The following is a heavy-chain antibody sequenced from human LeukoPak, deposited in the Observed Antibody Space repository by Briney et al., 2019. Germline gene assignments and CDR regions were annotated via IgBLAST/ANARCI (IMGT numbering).Heavy chain of an antibody. V-gene: IGHV3-53*01. CDR3: ARGVPYGVLVY. CDR1: GFTVSSNY. CDR2: IYIGGST. Sequence: GGSLRLFCAASGFTVSSNYISWVRQAPGKWLEWLSVIYIGGSTYYADSVKGRFTISRDNSKNTLYLQMNSLRAEDKAVYYGARGVPYGVLVYWGEGTLVTVSS. J-gene: IGHJ4*02. D-gene: IGHD4-17*01.